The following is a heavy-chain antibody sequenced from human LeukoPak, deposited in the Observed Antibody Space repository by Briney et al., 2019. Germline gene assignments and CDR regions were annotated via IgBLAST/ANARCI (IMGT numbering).Heavy chain of an antibody. CDR3: ARGPLGSSSWYFLDPYFDY. CDR2: TNPSNGNR. CDR1: GYTFTSYG. Sequence: ASVKVSCKASGYTFTSYGINWVRQAPGQGLEWMGWTNPSNGNRNYAQRLQGRVTMTTDTSTSTVYMELSSLRSEDTAVYYCARGPLGSSSWYFLDPYFDYWGQGTLVTVSS. D-gene: IGHD6-13*01. J-gene: IGHJ4*02. V-gene: IGHV1-18*01.